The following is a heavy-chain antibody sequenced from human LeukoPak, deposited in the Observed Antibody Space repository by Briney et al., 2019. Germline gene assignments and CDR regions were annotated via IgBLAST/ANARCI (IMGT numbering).Heavy chain of an antibody. J-gene: IGHJ3*02. V-gene: IGHV3-23*01. CDR3: AKAQVGAILHAFDI. Sequence: GGSLRLSCAASGFTFSSCAMNWVRQAPGKGLEWVSAITGSGGSTYYADSVKSRFTISRDNSKNTLYLQMNSLRAEDTAVYYCAKAQVGAILHAFDIWGQGTMVTVSS. CDR1: GFTFSSCA. D-gene: IGHD1-26*01. CDR2: ITGSGGST.